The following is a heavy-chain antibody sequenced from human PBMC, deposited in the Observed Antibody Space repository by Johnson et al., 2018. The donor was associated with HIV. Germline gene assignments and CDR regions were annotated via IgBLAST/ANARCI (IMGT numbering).Heavy chain of an antibody. CDR3: AKVYSSGWLFDI. J-gene: IGHJ3*02. CDR1: GFPFSSFA. CDR2: ISGGGGSI. D-gene: IGHD6-19*01. Sequence: VQLVESGGGLVQPGGSLRLSCAASGFPFSSFAMSWVRQAPGKGLEWVSSISGGGGSIYYADSVKGRFTISRDNSKNTLYLQMNSLRAEDTAVYYCAKVYSSGWLFDIWGQGTMVTVSS. V-gene: IGHV3-23*04.